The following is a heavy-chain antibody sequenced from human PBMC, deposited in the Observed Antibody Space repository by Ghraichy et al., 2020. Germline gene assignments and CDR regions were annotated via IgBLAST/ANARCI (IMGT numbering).Heavy chain of an antibody. Sequence: GGSLRLSCAASGFTFSNYEMNWVRQAPGKGLEWVSYITSSGSTIYYADSVKGRFTISRDNAKNSLYLQMNSLRAEDTAVYYCARVTVTRLTDYWGQGTLVTVSS. CDR2: ITSSGSTI. CDR3: ARVTVTRLTDY. V-gene: IGHV3-48*03. D-gene: IGHD4-17*01. J-gene: IGHJ4*02. CDR1: GFTFSNYE.